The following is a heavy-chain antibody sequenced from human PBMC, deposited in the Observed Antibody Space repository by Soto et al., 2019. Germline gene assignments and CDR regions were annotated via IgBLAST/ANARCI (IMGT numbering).Heavy chain of an antibody. Sequence: SVKVSCKASGGTFSSYAISWVRQAPGQGLEWMGGIIPIFGTANYAQKFQGRVTITADESTSTAYMELSSLRSEDTAVYYCATQVRGGIISDDYYYYGMDVWGQGTTVTVSS. CDR1: GGTFSSYA. J-gene: IGHJ6*02. CDR3: ATQVRGGIISDDYYYYGMDV. CDR2: IIPIFGTA. D-gene: IGHD3-10*01. V-gene: IGHV1-69*13.